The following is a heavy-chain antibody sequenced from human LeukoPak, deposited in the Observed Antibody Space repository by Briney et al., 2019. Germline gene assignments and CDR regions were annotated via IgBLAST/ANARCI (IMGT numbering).Heavy chain of an antibody. CDR2: ISWNSGSI. J-gene: IGHJ1*01. Sequence: GGSLRLSCAASGFTFDDYAMHWVRQAPGKGLEWVSGISWNSGSIGYADSVKGRFTISRDNAKNSLYLQMNSLRAEDMALYYCAKDTSGSLPSEYFQHWGQGTLVTVSS. D-gene: IGHD1-26*01. CDR1: GFTFDDYA. V-gene: IGHV3-9*03. CDR3: AKDTSGSLPSEYFQH.